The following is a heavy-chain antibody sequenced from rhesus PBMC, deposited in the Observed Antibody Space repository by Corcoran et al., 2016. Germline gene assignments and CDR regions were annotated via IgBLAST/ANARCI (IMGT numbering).Heavy chain of an antibody. CDR3: AREGIAAAGFDY. V-gene: IGHV4-147*01. D-gene: IGHD6-25*01. Sequence: QVQLQESGPGLVKPSETLSLTCAVSGYSISSNYWSGIRQPPGKGLEWIGYIYGSSGSTSYNPSLKSRVTISTDPSKNQFSLKLSSVTAADTAVYYCAREGIAAAGFDYWGQGVLVTVSS. J-gene: IGHJ4*01. CDR2: IYGSSGST. CDR1: GYSISSNY.